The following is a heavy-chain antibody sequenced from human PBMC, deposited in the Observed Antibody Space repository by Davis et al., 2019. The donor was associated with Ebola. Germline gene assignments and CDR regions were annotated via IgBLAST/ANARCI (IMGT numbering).Heavy chain of an antibody. J-gene: IGHJ3*02. CDR2: IYTGDSDT. Sequence: GKSLKISCQGSGSTSTSHWIGLVLHMPGKGLDWVGIIYTGDSDTRYSPSFRGQVTISADKSMKTAFLQWSSLKASDSGMYYCASLRRTITGMDDGFDIWGQGTMVTVSS. D-gene: IGHD2-8*02. CDR1: GSTSTSHW. V-gene: IGHV5-51*03. CDR3: ASLRRTITGMDDGFDI.